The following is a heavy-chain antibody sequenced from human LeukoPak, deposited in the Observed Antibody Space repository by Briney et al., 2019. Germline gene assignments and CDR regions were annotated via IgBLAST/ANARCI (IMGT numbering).Heavy chain of an antibody. Sequence: SETLSLTCAVYGGSFSGYYWSWIRQPPGKGLEWIGEINHSGSTNYNPSLKSRVTISVDTSKNQFSLKLSSVTAADTAVYYCARAQFSAAGSSNFDYWGQGTLVTVSS. D-gene: IGHD6-13*01. CDR3: ARAQFSAAGSSNFDY. CDR1: GGSFSGYY. J-gene: IGHJ4*02. V-gene: IGHV4-34*01. CDR2: INHSGST.